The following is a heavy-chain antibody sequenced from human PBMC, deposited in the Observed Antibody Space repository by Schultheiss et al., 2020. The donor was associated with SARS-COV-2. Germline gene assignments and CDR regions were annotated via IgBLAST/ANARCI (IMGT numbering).Heavy chain of an antibody. D-gene: IGHD1-26*01. CDR3: ARLKWELLYNWFDP. Sequence: ASVKVSCKASGYTFIAYYIHWIRQAPGQGLEWMGWINPATGGTNYAQNFQGWVTMTRNTFISTAYMELSRLRSDDTAVYYCARLKWELLYNWFDPWGQGTLVTVSS. CDR2: INPATGGT. J-gene: IGHJ5*02. CDR1: GYTFIAYY. V-gene: IGHV1-2*04.